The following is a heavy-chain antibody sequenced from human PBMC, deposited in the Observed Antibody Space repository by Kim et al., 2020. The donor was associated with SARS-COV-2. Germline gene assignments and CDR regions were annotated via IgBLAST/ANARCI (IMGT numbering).Heavy chain of an antibody. Sequence: GGSLRLSCAASGLTVSSNYMSWVRQAPGKGLEWVSVIYSGGSTYNADSVKGRFTISSHNSKNTLYLQMNSLRPEDTAVYYCARDAFGMDVWGQGTTVTVSS. J-gene: IGHJ6*02. V-gene: IGHV3-53*04. D-gene: IGHD3-16*01. CDR3: ARDAFGMDV. CDR1: GLTVSSNY. CDR2: IYSGGST.